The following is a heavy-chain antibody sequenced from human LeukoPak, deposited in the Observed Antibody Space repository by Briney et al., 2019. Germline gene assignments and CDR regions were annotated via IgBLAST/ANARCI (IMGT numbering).Heavy chain of an antibody. V-gene: IGHV3-23*01. D-gene: IGHD1/OR15-1a*01. CDR3: ARDGETARTADY. J-gene: IGHJ4*02. CDR2: ISGSGSST. CDR1: GFTFSSYA. Sequence: PGASLRLSCAASGFTFSSYAMIWVRQIPEKGLEGLEWVSSISGSGSSTYYADSVKGRFTVSRDNSKNTLYLQMDSLRAEDTAAYYCARDGETARTADYWGQGTPVTVSS.